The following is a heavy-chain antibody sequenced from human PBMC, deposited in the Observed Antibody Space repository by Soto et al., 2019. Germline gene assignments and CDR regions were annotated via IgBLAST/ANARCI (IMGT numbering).Heavy chain of an antibody. CDR1: CYTFTSYG. V-gene: IGHV1-18*04. Sequence: GASVKVSCKASCYTFTSYGISWVRQAPGQGLEWMGWISAYNGNTNYAQKLQGRVTMTTDTSTSTAYMELRSLRSDDTAVYYCARDGPYSPRNWFDPWGQGTLVTVSS. CDR2: ISAYNGNT. J-gene: IGHJ5*02. CDR3: ARDGPYSPRNWFDP. D-gene: IGHD4-4*01.